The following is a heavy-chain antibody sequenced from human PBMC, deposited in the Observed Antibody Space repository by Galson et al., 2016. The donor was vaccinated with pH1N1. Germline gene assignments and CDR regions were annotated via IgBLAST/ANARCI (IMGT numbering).Heavy chain of an antibody. J-gene: IGHJ5*01. CDR2: ISWNSGSI. D-gene: IGHD3-3*02. Sequence: SLRLSCAASGFTFDDYAMHWVQQAPGKGLEWVSGISWNSGSIGYADSVKGRFTISRDNAKNSLYLQMNSLRAEDTALYYCAKDIAFSSNWYDYWGQGTMVTVSS. CDR1: GFTFDDYA. V-gene: IGHV3-9*01. CDR3: AKDIAFSSNWYDY.